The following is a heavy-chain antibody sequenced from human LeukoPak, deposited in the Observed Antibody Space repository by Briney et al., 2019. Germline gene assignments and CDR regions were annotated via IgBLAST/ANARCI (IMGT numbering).Heavy chain of an antibody. J-gene: IGHJ6*03. Sequence: GGSLRLSCAASGFTFSSYAMSWVRQAPGKGLEWVSAISGSGGSTYYADSVKGRFTISRDNSKNTLYLQMNSLRAEDTAVYYCASNRRGYSSGWYEDNYYYYYMDVWGKGTTVTVSS. CDR1: GFTFSSYA. CDR2: ISGSGGST. D-gene: IGHD6-19*01. CDR3: ASNRRGYSSGWYEDNYYYYYMDV. V-gene: IGHV3-23*01.